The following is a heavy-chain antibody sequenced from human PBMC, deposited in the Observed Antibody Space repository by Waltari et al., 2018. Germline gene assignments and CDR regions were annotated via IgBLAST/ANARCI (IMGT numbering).Heavy chain of an antibody. CDR1: GFIFSSHG. V-gene: IGHV3-30*02. Sequence: VQLLESGGGVVQPGGSLRLSCATSGFIFSSHGMHWVRQIPGKGREWVAFISFDGKKIFDADSVRGRFTTSRDNSNSIVFLQMNSLRPEDSGVYYCAKDGDYSLTEYDAFDVWGQGTVVTVSP. CDR2: ISFDGKKI. D-gene: IGHD4-17*01. J-gene: IGHJ3*01. CDR3: AKDGDYSLTEYDAFDV.